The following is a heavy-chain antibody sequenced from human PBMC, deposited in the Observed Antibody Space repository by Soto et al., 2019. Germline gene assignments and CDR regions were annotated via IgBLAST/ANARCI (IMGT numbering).Heavy chain of an antibody. CDR3: ARRPSAPPSGGGNSGYYYGMDV. Sequence: SETLSLTCTVSGGSISSSSYYWGWIRQPPGKGLEWIGSIYYSGSTYYNPSLKSRVTISVDTSKNQFSLKLSSVTAADTAVYYCARRPSAPPSGGGNSGYYYGMDVWGQGTTVTVSS. J-gene: IGHJ6*02. CDR2: IYYSGST. D-gene: IGHD2-21*02. CDR1: GGSISSSSYY. V-gene: IGHV4-39*01.